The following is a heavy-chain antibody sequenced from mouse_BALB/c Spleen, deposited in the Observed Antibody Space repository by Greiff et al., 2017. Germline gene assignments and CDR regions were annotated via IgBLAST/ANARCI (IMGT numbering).Heavy chain of an antibody. V-gene: IGHV10-1*02. CDR2: IRSKSNNYAT. Sequence: EVQVVESGGGLVQPKGSLKLSCAASGFTFNTYAMNWVRQAPGKGLEWVARIRSKSNNYATYYADSVKDRFTISRDDSQSMLYLQMNNLKTEDTAMYYCVRQNYGSSSWYFDVWGAGTTVTVSS. J-gene: IGHJ1*01. D-gene: IGHD1-1*01. CDR1: GFTFNTYA. CDR3: VRQNYGSSSWYFDV.